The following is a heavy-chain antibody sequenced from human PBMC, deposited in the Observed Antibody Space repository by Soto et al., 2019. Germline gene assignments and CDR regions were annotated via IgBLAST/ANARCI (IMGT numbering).Heavy chain of an antibody. CDR3: ARHTSYYYDSSGYQDY. J-gene: IGHJ4*02. Sequence: GESLKISCKGSGYSFTSYWISWVRQMPGKGLEWMGRIDPSDSYTNYSPSFQGHVTISADKSISTAYLQWSSLKASDTAMYFCARHTSYYYDSSGYQDYWGKGTLVTVSS. V-gene: IGHV5-10-1*01. CDR1: GYSFTSYW. CDR2: IDPSDSYT. D-gene: IGHD3-22*01.